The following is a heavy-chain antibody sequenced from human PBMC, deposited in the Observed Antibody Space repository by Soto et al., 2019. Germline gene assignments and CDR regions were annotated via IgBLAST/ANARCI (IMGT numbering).Heavy chain of an antibody. J-gene: IGHJ3*02. V-gene: IGHV3-48*02. CDR1: GFTFSSYS. CDR3: ARDRSSARVRYFDWLSKGSFDI. D-gene: IGHD3-9*01. CDR2: ISISSSTI. Sequence: VQLVESGVGLVQPGGSLRLSCAASGFTFSSYSINWVCQAHGKGLEWVSYISISSSTIYYADSVKGRFTISRDNAKNSLSLQMNSLRDEDTAVYYCARDRSSARVRYFDWLSKGSFDIWGQGTKVTVSS.